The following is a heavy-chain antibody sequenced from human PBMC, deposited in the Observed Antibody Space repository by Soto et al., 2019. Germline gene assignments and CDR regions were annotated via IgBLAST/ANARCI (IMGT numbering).Heavy chain of an antibody. CDR1: GYTFTSYG. CDR2: ISAYNGNT. V-gene: IGHV1-18*04. CDR3: ARSRGDYYDSSPASGMDV. Sequence: ASVKVSCKASGYTFTSYGISWVRQGPGQGLEWMGWISAYNGNTNYAQKLQGRVTMTTDTSTSTAYMELRSLRSDDTAVYYCARSRGDYYDSSPASGMDVWGQGTTVTVSS. D-gene: IGHD3-22*01. J-gene: IGHJ6*02.